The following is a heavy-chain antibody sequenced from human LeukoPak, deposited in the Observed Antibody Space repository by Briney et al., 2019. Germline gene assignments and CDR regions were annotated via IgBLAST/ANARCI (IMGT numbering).Heavy chain of an antibody. CDR2: INSDGSST. CDR1: GFTFSSYW. J-gene: IGHJ4*02. Sequence: PGGSLRLSCAASGFTFSSYWMYWVRQAPGKGLVWVSRINSDGSSTSYADSVKGRFTISRDNAKNTLYLQMNSLRAEDTAVYYCARLQSLLWFGESTQNPTFHFDYWGQGTLVTVSS. V-gene: IGHV3-74*01. CDR3: ARLQSLLWFGESTQNPTFHFDY. D-gene: IGHD3-10*01.